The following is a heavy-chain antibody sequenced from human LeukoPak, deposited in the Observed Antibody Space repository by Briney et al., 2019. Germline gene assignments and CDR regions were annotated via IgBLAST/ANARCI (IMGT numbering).Heavy chain of an antibody. CDR2: IPFDGTNK. Sequence: GGSLRLSCAASGFTFSNSAMHWARQAPGKGLEWVAVIPFDGTNKYYADSVKGRFTISRDNSKNTVYVQMSSLRGDDSGVYYCAAGSSVDCSRNSCPPTDYWGQGTLVTVSS. CDR1: GFTFSNSA. V-gene: IGHV3-30-3*01. CDR3: AAGSSVDCSRNSCPPTDY. J-gene: IGHJ4*02. D-gene: IGHD2-2*01.